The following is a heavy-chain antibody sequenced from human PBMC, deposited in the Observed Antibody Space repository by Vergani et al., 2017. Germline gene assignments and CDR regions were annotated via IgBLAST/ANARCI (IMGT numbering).Heavy chain of an antibody. D-gene: IGHD2-2*01. CDR1: GGSISSGGYY. Sequence: QVQLQESGPGLVKPSQTLSLTCTVSGGSISSGGYYWSWIRQHPGKGLEWIGYIYYSGSTYYNPSLKSRVTISVDTSKNQFSLKLSSVTAADTAVYYCARDRREYQLLRAPYYYYMDVWGKGTTVTVSS. V-gene: IGHV4-31*03. CDR3: ARDRREYQLLRAPYYYYMDV. J-gene: IGHJ6*03. CDR2: IYYSGST.